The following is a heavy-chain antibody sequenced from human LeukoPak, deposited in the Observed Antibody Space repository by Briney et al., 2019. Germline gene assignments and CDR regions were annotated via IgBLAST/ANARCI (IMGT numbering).Heavy chain of an antibody. CDR3: AKDNTTVMLRWFDP. CDR2: ISGSGGTS. V-gene: IGHV3-23*01. J-gene: IGHJ5*02. Sequence: PGGSLRLSCAASGFIFNTYGMSWVRQAPGKGLEWVSTISGSGGTSNYADSVRGRFTISRDNSKNTLYLQMNSLRPEDTAFYYCAKDNTTVMLRWFDPWGQGTLVAVSS. CDR1: GFIFNTYG. D-gene: IGHD4-17*01.